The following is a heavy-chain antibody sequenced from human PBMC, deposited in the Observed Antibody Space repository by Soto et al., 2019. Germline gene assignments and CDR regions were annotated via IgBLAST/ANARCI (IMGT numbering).Heavy chain of an antibody. V-gene: IGHV4-39*01. D-gene: IGHD5-18*01. CDR1: GGSISSSSYY. J-gene: IGHJ4*02. Sequence: SETLSLTCTVSGGSISSSSYYWGWIRQPPGKGLEWIGSIYYSGSTYYNPSLKSRVTISVDTSKNQFSLKLSSVTAADTAVYHCARTHTAISYFDYWGQGTLVTVSS. CDR2: IYYSGST. CDR3: ARTHTAISYFDY.